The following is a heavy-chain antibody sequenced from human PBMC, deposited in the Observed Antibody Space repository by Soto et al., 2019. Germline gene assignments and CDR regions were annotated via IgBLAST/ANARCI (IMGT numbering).Heavy chain of an antibody. CDR3: ARLENYYDSSGYYYYFDY. CDR1: GGSISSSSYY. CDR2: IYYSGST. Sequence: SETPSLTCTVSGGSISSSSYYWGWIRQPPGKGLEWIGSIYYSGSTYYNPSLKSRVTISVDTSKNQFSLKLSSVTAADTAVYYCARLENYYDSSGYYYYFDYWGQGTLVTVSS. V-gene: IGHV4-39*01. J-gene: IGHJ4*02. D-gene: IGHD3-22*01.